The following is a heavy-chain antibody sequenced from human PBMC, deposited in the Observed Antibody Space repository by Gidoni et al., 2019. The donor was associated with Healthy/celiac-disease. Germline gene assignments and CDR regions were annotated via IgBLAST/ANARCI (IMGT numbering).Heavy chain of an antibody. Sequence: QVQLPESGPGLVKPSETLSLTCTVSGGSLSSYYWSWIRQPPGKGLEWIGYIYYSGSTNYNPSLKSRVTISVDTSKNQFSLKLSSVTAADTAVYYCARDREGVVVAAKHYYGMDVWGQGTTVTVSS. CDR2: IYYSGST. V-gene: IGHV4-59*01. CDR3: ARDREGVVVAAKHYYGMDV. D-gene: IGHD2-15*01. J-gene: IGHJ6*02. CDR1: GGSLSSYY.